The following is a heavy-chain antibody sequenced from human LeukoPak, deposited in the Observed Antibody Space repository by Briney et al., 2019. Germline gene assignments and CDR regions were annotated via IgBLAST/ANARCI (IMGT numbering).Heavy chain of an antibody. CDR1: GFTFSSFA. CDR2: ISYDGSNK. V-gene: IGHV3-30-3*01. J-gene: IGHJ4*02. Sequence: PGRSLRLSCAASGFTFSSFAMHWVRQAPGKGLEWVAVISYDGSNKYYTDSVKGRFTISRDNSKNTLYLQMNSLRAEDTAVYYCARDGYNSDFGDYWGQGTLVTVSS. CDR3: ARDGYNSDFGDY. D-gene: IGHD5-24*01.